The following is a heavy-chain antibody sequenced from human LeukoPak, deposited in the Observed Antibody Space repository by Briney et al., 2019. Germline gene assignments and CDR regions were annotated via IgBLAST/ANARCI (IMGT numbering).Heavy chain of an antibody. CDR3: ARMNMVRGVMGAFDI. D-gene: IGHD3-10*01. CDR2: IYYSGST. J-gene: IGHJ3*02. Sequence: PSETLSLTCTVSGGSISSYYWSWIRQPPGKGLDWIGYIYYSGSTNYNPSLKSRVTISVDTSKKQFSLKLSSVTAADTAVYYCARMNMVRGVMGAFDIWGQGTMVTVSS. V-gene: IGHV4-59*01. CDR1: GGSISSYY.